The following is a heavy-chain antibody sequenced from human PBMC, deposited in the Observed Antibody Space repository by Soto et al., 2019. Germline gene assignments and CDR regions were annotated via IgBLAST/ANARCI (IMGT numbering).Heavy chain of an antibody. J-gene: IGHJ6*02. CDR2: ISYDGSNK. CDR3: AKVYYDFWSGSAPYYYYGMDV. D-gene: IGHD3-3*01. CDR1: GFTFSSYG. V-gene: IGHV3-30*18. Sequence: GSLRLSCAASGFTFSSYGMHWVRQAPGKGLGWVAVISYDGSNKYYADSVKGRFTISRDNSKNTLYLQMNSLRAEDTAVYYCAKVYYDFWSGSAPYYYYGMDVWGQGTTVTVSS.